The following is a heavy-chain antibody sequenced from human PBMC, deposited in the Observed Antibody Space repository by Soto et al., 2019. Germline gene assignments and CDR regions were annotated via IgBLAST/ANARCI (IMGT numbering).Heavy chain of an antibody. Sequence: QVQLVQSGAEVKKPGASVKVSCKASGYIFTAYSMHWVRQAPGQGLEWMGVVNPSGGSTNYAQRFQGRITMTRDTSTSTVYMDLKFLTSEDTAVYYCARRDSGGYYRYFDSWGQGTLVTVSS. V-gene: IGHV1-46*01. CDR3: ARRDSGGYYRYFDS. CDR1: GYIFTAYS. CDR2: VNPSGGST. J-gene: IGHJ4*02. D-gene: IGHD2-21*02.